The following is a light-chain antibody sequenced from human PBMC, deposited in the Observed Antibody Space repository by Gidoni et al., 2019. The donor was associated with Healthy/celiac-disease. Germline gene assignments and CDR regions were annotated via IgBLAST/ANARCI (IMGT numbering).Light chain of an antibody. CDR3: QQSYSTPWT. V-gene: IGKV1-39*01. CDR2: AAS. Sequence: DIQMTQSPSSLSASVGDRVTITCRASQSISSYLNWYQQKPGKAPKLLIYAASILQSGVPSRFIGSVSGTDFTLTISSLQPEDFATYYCQQSYSTPWTFGPGTKVDIK. CDR1: QSISSY. J-gene: IGKJ3*01.